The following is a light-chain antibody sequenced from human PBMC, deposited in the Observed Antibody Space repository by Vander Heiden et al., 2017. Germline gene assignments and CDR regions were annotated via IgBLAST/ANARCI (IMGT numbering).Light chain of an antibody. CDR1: SSNIGAGLY. Sequence: QSVMTQPPSVSGAPGQRVPISCTGRSSNIGAGLYIYRFQQLPGTAPKLLIYGNNNRPPGVPDRFSGSKSGTSASLAITGLQAEDEADYYCQSYDSSLGGAVFGGGTKLTVL. J-gene: IGLJ2*01. V-gene: IGLV1-40*02. CDR3: QSYDSSLGGAV. CDR2: GNN.